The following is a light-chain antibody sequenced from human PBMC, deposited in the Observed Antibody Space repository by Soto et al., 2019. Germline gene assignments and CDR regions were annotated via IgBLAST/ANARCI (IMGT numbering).Light chain of an antibody. CDR3: ATWDASRNKV. V-gene: IGLV1-44*01. CDR2: NND. Sequence: SLLPQPPSASATPGQTVTISSSGSSSNIGSNTVNWFQQVPGTAPKLLIYNNDQRPSGVPDRFSGSKSGTSASLAISGLQSADEADYYCATWDASRNKVFGTGTKVTVL. CDR1: SSNIGSNT. J-gene: IGLJ1*01.